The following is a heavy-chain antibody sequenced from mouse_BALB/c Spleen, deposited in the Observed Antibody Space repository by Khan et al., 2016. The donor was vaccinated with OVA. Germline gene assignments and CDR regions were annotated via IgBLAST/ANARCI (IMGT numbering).Heavy chain of an antibody. D-gene: IGHD2-4*01. CDR2: ISYSGNT. CDR3: ARKDYYDYDPFPY. J-gene: IGHJ3*01. CDR1: GYSITSEYT. Sequence: EVQLQESGPGLVKPSQSLSLTCTVTGYSITSEYTWNWIRQFPGNKLEWMGFISYSGNTRYNPSLKSRISITRDTSKNQFLLQLNSVTSEDTATYYCARKDYYDYDPFPYWGQGTLVTVSA. V-gene: IGHV3-2*02.